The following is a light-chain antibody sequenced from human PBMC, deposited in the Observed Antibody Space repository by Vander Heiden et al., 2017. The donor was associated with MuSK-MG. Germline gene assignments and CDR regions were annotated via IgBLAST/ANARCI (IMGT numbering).Light chain of an antibody. CDR3: QQDGASPVT. CDR2: AAS. Sequence: QSPGTLSLYPGYGATLFCRASQSVYSHFLAWYQQKPGQAPRLHIFAASSRATGIPDRFRGSGSGTNCTLTISRLEPEEGALYYCQQDGASPVTFGQGTQREIE. V-gene: IGKV3-20*01. J-gene: IGKJ5*01. CDR1: QSVYSHF.